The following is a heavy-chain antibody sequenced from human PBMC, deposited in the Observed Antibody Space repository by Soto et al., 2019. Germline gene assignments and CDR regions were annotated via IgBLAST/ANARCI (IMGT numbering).Heavy chain of an antibody. V-gene: IGHV4-34*01. CDR1: GGSFSGYY. D-gene: IGHD3-10*01. CDR3: ARGRSDYYGSGSYYKRPLAY. J-gene: IGHJ4*02. CDR2: INHSGST. Sequence: SETLSLTCAVYGGSFSGYYWSWIRQPPGKGLEWIGEINHSGSTNYNPSLKSRVTISVDTSKNQFSLKLSSVTAADTAVYYCARGRSDYYGSGSYYKRPLAYWGQGTLVTVSS.